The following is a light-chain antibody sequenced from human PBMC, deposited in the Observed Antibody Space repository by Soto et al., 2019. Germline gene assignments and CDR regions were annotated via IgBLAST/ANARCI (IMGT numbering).Light chain of an antibody. Sequence: ETVLTQSPCSLSLSAGERVTISCRTSQGVSSSYLAWYQQKPGQATRLLIYVAPIRAAGIPDSFSGSGLGPDFTPTTSRLEPKNFAVYYCQQYGSSPFTFGPGP. CDR2: VAP. CDR1: QGVSSSY. V-gene: IGKV3-20*01. J-gene: IGKJ3*01. CDR3: QQYGSSPFT.